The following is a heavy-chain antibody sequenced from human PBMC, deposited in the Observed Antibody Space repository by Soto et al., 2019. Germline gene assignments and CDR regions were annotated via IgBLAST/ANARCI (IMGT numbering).Heavy chain of an antibody. CDR3: AKVDRTHDFWSGYYF. CDR1: GCTFSSYA. V-gene: IGHV3-23*01. CDR2: ISGSGGST. Sequence: GGSPRSSWAACGCTFSSYAMRWFRQAPGKGLEWVSAISGSGGSTYYADSVKGRFTISRDNSKNTLFLQMDSLRAEDTAVYYCAKVDRTHDFWSGYYFWGQGTLVTVSS. J-gene: IGHJ4*02. D-gene: IGHD3-3*01.